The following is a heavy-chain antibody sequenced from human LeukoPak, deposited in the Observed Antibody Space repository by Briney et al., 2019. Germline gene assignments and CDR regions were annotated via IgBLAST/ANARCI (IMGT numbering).Heavy chain of an antibody. J-gene: IGHJ6*02. V-gene: IGHV4-59*01. CDR1: DDSIGNYY. CDR2: IYFSGIT. Sequence: PSETLSLTCTVSDDSIGNYYWSWIRQSPGKGLEWIGYIYFSGITNYNPSLKRRVTMSVVTSKNQFSLRLTSVTAADTATYYCARVGGSNFYNYGMDVWGQGTTVIVSS. CDR3: ARVGGSNFYNYGMDV. D-gene: IGHD4-11*01.